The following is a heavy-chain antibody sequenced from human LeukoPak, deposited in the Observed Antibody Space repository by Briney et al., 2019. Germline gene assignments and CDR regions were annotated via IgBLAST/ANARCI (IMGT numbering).Heavy chain of an antibody. D-gene: IGHD3-3*01. Sequence: GGSLRLSCAASGFTFSSYAMSWVRQAPGKGLEWVSASSGSGGSTYYADSVKGRFTISRDNSKNTLYLQMNSLRAEDTAVYYCAKGDDFWSGFRLYYFDYWGQGTLVTVSS. J-gene: IGHJ4*02. CDR3: AKGDDFWSGFRLYYFDY. V-gene: IGHV3-23*01. CDR1: GFTFSSYA. CDR2: SSGSGGST.